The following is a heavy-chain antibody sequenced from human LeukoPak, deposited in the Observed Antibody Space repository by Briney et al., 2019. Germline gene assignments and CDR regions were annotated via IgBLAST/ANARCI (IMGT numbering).Heavy chain of an antibody. CDR2: ISPSGST. J-gene: IGHJ4*02. CDR1: GYTISSGYY. Sequence: SGTLSLTCAVSGYTISSGYYWGWIRQPPGKGLEWIGSISPSGSTFYNPSLKGRVTISVDTSKNQFSLMRRSGTAAGTAVYYCALSPLGAAGTWSGLFDYWGQRTLVTVSS. D-gene: IGHD6-13*01. V-gene: IGHV4-38-2*01. CDR3: ALSPLGAAGTWSGLFDY.